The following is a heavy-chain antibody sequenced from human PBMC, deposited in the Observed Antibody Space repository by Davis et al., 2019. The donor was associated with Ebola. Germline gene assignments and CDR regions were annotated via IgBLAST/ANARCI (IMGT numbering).Heavy chain of an antibody. J-gene: IGHJ4*02. Sequence: GESLKISCEASGFIVSAYDMHWVRQATGEGLEWVSTIGTLADTFYPDSVKGRFTISRESAKNSLYLQMNSLRVEDTAVYYCAGGTRSGWHLEYWGQGTLVTVSS. CDR2: IGTLADT. D-gene: IGHD6-19*01. V-gene: IGHV3-13*01. CDR3: AGGTRSGWHLEY. CDR1: GFIVSAYD.